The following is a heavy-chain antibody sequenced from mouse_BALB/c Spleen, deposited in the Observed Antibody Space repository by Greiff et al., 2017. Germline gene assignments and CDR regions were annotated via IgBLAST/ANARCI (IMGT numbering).Heavy chain of an antibody. V-gene: IGHV1-61*01. D-gene: IGHD1-1*01. CDR3: AREGLLRGLAY. Sequence: QVHLQQPGAELVRPGASVKLSCKASGYSFTNYWMNWVKQRPGQGLEWIGMIHPSDGETRLNQKFKDKATLTVDKSSSTAYMQLSSPTSEDSAVYYCAREGLLRGLAYWGQGTLVTVSA. CDR2: IHPSDGET. CDR1: GYSFTNYW. J-gene: IGHJ3*01.